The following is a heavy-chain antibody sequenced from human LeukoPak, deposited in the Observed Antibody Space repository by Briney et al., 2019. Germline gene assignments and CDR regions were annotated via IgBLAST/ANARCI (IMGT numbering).Heavy chain of an antibody. J-gene: IGHJ4*02. CDR1: GYTFTGYD. CDR2: INPNSGGT. D-gene: IGHD2-2*01. Sequence: ASVKVSCKASGYTFTGYDMHWVRQAPGQGLEWMGWINPNSGGTNYAQKFQGRVTMTRDTSISTAYMELSRLRSDDTAVYYCARTEYCSSTSCHFDYWGQGTLVTVSS. CDR3: ARTEYCSSTSCHFDY. V-gene: IGHV1-2*02.